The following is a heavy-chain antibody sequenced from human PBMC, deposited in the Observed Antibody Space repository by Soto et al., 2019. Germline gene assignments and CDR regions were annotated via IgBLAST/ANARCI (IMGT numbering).Heavy chain of an antibody. J-gene: IGHJ4*02. D-gene: IGHD6-19*01. Sequence: GGSLRLSCEASGFTFSDHAMSWVRRAPGKGLEWVAAISDSVHGAVYADSVKGRFTISRDNSKNTLYLQMNSLRGEDTGVYYCARDPGSAWSARLFDFWGQGTVVTVSS. CDR1: GFTFSDHA. CDR3: ARDPGSAWSARLFDF. CDR2: ISDSVHGA. V-gene: IGHV3-23*01.